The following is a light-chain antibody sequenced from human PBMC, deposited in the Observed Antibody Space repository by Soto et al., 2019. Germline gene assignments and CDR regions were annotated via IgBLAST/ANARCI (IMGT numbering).Light chain of an antibody. Sequence: DIVLTQSPGTLSSSPGGRATLSCRASQSVTDNYLAWYQHKPGQAPRLLIYGASSRATGIPDRFSGSGSGTDFTLTISRLEPEDFAMYYCHQYGRSPRGTFGQGTKVEI. J-gene: IGKJ1*01. CDR2: GAS. V-gene: IGKV3-20*01. CDR1: QSVTDNY. CDR3: HQYGRSPRGT.